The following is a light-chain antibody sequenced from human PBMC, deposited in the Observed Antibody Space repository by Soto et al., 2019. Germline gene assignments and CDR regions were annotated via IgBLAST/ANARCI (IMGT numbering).Light chain of an antibody. J-gene: IGKJ4*01. Sequence: EIVLTQSPGTLSLSPGERATLSCRASQSVWSSYLARHQQKPGQAPRLLIYGASSRATGIPDRFSGSGSGTDFTLTISRLEPEDFAVYYCQQYGSSPLTFGGGTKVEIK. V-gene: IGKV3-20*01. CDR3: QQYGSSPLT. CDR1: QSVWSSY. CDR2: GAS.